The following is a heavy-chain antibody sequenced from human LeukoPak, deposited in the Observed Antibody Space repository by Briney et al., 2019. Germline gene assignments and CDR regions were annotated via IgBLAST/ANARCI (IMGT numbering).Heavy chain of an antibody. Sequence: PSETLSLTCAVSGYPISNGYYWGWIRQPPGKGLEWTGSIYYSGNTYDNPSLKSRVTISLDTSKNQFSLRLSSVTASDTAVYYCARHRLFDTTGYYYDFDYWGQGTLVTVSS. D-gene: IGHD3-22*01. CDR1: GYPISNGYY. J-gene: IGHJ4*02. CDR2: IYYSGNT. CDR3: ARHRLFDTTGYYYDFDY. V-gene: IGHV4-38-2*01.